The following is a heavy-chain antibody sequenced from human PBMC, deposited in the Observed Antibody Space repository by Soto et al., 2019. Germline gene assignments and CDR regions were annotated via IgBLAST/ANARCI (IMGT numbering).Heavy chain of an antibody. CDR3: ARIPAAGSYYYYYYGMDV. V-gene: IGHV2-26*01. CDR2: IFSNDEK. D-gene: IGHD6-13*01. J-gene: IGHJ6*02. CDR1: VFSLSNARMG. Sequence: GPTLVNPTETLTLTCTVSVFSLSNARMGVSWIRQPPGKALEWLAHIFSNDEKSYSTSLKSRLTISKDTSKSQVVLTMTNMDPVDTATYYCARIPAAGSYYYYYYGMDVWGQGTTVTVSS.